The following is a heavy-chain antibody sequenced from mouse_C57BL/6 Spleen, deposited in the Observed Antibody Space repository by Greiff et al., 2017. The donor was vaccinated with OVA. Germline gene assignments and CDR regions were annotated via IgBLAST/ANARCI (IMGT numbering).Heavy chain of an antibody. D-gene: IGHD1-1*01. CDR1: EYEFPSHD. CDR3: ARSSTVDWYFDV. J-gene: IGHJ1*03. Sequence: EVHLVESGGGLVQPGESLQLSCESNEYEFPSHDMSWVRKTPEKRLELVAAINSDGGSTYYPDTIERRFIISRDNTKTTLYLQMSNLRSENTTLYYCARSSTVDWYFDVWGTGTTVTVSS. V-gene: IGHV5-2*01. CDR2: INSDGGST.